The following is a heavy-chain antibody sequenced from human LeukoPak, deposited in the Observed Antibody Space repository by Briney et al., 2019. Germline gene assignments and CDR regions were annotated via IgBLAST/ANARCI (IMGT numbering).Heavy chain of an antibody. CDR2: IYYSGST. V-gene: IGHV4-59*08. CDR3: AASGIAVTDTDWGAFDI. J-gene: IGHJ3*02. CDR1: GGSISSYY. D-gene: IGHD6-19*01. Sequence: SETLSLTCTVSGGSISSYYWSWIRQPPGKGLEWIGYIYYSGSTNYNPSLKSRVTISVDTSKNQFSLKLSSVTAADTAVYYCAASGIAVTDTDWGAFDIWGQGTMVTVSS.